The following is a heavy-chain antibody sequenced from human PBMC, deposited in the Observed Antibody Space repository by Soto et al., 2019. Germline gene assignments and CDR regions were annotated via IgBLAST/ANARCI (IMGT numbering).Heavy chain of an antibody. V-gene: IGHV3-23*01. CDR3: AKDGVSGTTDDEFDY. CDR2: ISGSGGST. J-gene: IGHJ4*02. D-gene: IGHD1-7*01. Sequence: XXSLRLSCAPSGFSFSSYAMRWVRQAPGKGLEWVSAISGSGGSTYYADSVKGRFTISRDNSKNTLYLQMNSLRAQDSALYYCAKDGVSGTTDDEFDYWGQGTLVTVSS. CDR1: GFSFSSYA.